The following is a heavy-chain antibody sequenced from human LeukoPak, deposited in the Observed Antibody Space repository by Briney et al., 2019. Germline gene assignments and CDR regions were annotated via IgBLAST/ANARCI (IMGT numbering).Heavy chain of an antibody. D-gene: IGHD2-2*01. V-gene: IGHV4-39*01. CDR1: GGSISSSSYY. CDR3: ASHLQYQLPHDLNDAFDI. CDR2: IYYSGST. Sequence: SETLSLTCTVSGGSISSSSYYWGWIRQPPGKGLEWIGSIYYSGSTYYNPSLKSRVTISVDTSKNQFSLKLSSVTAADTAVYYCASHLQYQLPHDLNDAFDIWGQGTMVTVSS. J-gene: IGHJ3*02.